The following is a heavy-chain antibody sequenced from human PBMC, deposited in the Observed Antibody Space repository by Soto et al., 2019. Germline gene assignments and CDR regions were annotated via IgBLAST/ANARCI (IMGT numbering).Heavy chain of an antibody. J-gene: IGHJ5*02. CDR1: GFTFSSYS. CDR2: ISSSGSTI. CDR3: ARDVTAANWFDP. Sequence: EVQLVESGGGLVQPGGSLRLSCAASGFTFSSYSMNWVRQAPGKGLEWVSYISSSGSTIYYADSVKGRFTSSRDNVKNSLYLQMNSLRAEDTAVYYCARDVTAANWFDPWGQGTLVTVSS. D-gene: IGHD1-20*01. V-gene: IGHV3-48*01.